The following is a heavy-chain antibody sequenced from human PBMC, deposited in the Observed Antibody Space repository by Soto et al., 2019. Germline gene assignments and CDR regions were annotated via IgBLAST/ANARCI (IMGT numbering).Heavy chain of an antibody. D-gene: IGHD1-1*01. J-gene: IGHJ4*02. CDR3: ARDHGELSRTYYFDY. Sequence: QVQLVESGGGAVQPGRSLRLSCAASGFTFSSYGMHWVRQAPGKGLEWVAVIWYDGSNKYYADSVKGRFTISRDNSKNTLYLQMNSLRAEDTAVYYCARDHGELSRTYYFDYWGQGTLVTVSS. CDR1: GFTFSSYG. V-gene: IGHV3-33*01. CDR2: IWYDGSNK.